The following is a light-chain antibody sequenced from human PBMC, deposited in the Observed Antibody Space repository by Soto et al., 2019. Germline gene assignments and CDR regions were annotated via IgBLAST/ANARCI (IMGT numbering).Light chain of an antibody. Sequence: EIVLTQSPATLSLSPGDRATLSRRASQSVSSYLAWYQQKPGQAPRLLIYDASNRATGIPARFSGSGSGTDFTLTISRLQPEDFAVYYCQQRSNWPPFGQGTRLEIK. CDR2: DAS. CDR1: QSVSSY. CDR3: QQRSNWPP. V-gene: IGKV3-11*01. J-gene: IGKJ5*01.